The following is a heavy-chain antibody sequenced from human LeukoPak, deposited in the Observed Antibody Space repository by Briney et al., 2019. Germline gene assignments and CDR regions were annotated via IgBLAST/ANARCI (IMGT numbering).Heavy chain of an antibody. V-gene: IGHV5-51*01. Sequence: GESLKISCKGSGYSFSTYWIGWVRQMPGEGLEWMGIIYPGDSDTRYSPSFQGQVTISADKSISTAYLQWSSLKASDTAMYYCARQEMIGYCSGGSCQSRRYFDYWGQGTLVTVSS. CDR3: ARQEMIGYCSGGSCQSRRYFDY. D-gene: IGHD2-15*01. CDR2: IYPGDSDT. CDR1: GYSFSTYW. J-gene: IGHJ4*02.